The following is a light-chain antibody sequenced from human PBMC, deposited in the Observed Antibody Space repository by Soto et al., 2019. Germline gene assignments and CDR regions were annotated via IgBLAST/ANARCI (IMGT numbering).Light chain of an antibody. CDR1: GSNIGSNF. V-gene: IGLV1-44*01. CDR3: ATWDDSQNGYWV. CDR2: GDR. Sequence: QSVLIQPPSASGTPGQRVTISCSGSGSNIGSNFVNWYQQVPGTAPKLLVYGDRLRLSGVPDRFSASKSGTSASLAISGLQSEDEAQYYCATWDDSQNGYWVFGGGTKLTVL. J-gene: IGLJ3*02.